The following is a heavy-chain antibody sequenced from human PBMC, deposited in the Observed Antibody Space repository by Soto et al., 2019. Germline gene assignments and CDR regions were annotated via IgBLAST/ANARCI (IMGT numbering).Heavy chain of an antibody. D-gene: IGHD1-26*01. CDR3: ARGGAPTPDY. CDR2: INWNGGST. Sequence: GGSLRLSCAASGFTFDDYGMTWVRQAPGKGLEWVSSINWNGGSTGYADSVKGRFTISRDNAKNSLYLQMNSLRAEDTALYYCARGGAPTPDYWGQGTLVTVSS. V-gene: IGHV3-20*04. CDR1: GFTFDDYG. J-gene: IGHJ4*02.